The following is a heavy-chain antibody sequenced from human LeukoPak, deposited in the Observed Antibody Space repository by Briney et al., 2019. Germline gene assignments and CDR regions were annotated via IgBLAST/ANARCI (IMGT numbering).Heavy chain of an antibody. D-gene: IGHD5-18*01. V-gene: IGHV4-34*01. CDR3: ARGRDGSYRYFTDYYCMDV. CDR1: GGSFRGYY. CDR2: VNHGVGT. Sequence: SETLSPTCAVHGGSFRGYYWSRIRQPPGREVERNGEVNHGVGTNSNPSLKRRVTISVDTSKNQSSLKLSSVTAADTAVYYCARGRDGSYRYFTDYYCMDVWGQGTTVTVSS. J-gene: IGHJ6*02.